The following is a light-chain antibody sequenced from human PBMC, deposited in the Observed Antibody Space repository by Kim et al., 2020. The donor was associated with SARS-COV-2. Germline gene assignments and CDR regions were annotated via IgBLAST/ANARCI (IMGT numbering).Light chain of an antibody. CDR1: QSLVFSNRNTY. Sequence: RPASISYRFSQSLVFSNRNTYLNLFQQRPGQSPRRLIYKVSLRDSGVPNRFSGSGSGTDFTLKFSRMEAEDVGVYYCMQGTHWPGSFGQGTKLEI. V-gene: IGKV2-30*01. J-gene: IGKJ2*03. CDR3: MQGTHWPGS. CDR2: KVS.